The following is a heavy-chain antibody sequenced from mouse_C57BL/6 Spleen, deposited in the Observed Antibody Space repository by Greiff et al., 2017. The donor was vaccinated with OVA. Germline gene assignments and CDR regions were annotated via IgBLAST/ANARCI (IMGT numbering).Heavy chain of an antibody. J-gene: IGHJ1*03. Sequence: EVQGVESGGGLVKPGGSLKLSCAASGFTFSSYAMSWVRQTPEKRLEWVATISDGGSYTYYPDNVKGRFTISRDNAKNNLYLQMSHLKSEDTAMYYCASREYSDVWGTGTTVTVSS. D-gene: IGHD3-3*01. CDR3: ASREYSDV. V-gene: IGHV5-4*01. CDR1: GFTFSSYA. CDR2: ISDGGSYT.